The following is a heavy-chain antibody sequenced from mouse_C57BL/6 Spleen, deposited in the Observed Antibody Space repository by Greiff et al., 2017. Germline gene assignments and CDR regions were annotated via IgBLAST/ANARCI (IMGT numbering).Heavy chain of an antibody. Sequence: EVKLVESGGGLVKPGGSLKLSCAASGFTFSDYGMHWVRQAPEKGLEWVAYISSGSSTIYYADTVQGRFTISRDNAKNTLFLQMTSLRSEDTAMYYCAREDYGSSYAMDYWGQGTSVTVSS. CDR1: GFTFSDYG. CDR2: ISSGSSTI. D-gene: IGHD1-1*01. V-gene: IGHV5-17*01. J-gene: IGHJ4*01. CDR3: AREDYGSSYAMDY.